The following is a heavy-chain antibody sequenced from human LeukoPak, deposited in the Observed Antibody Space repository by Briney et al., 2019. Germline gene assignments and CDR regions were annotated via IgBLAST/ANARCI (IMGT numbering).Heavy chain of an antibody. CDR1: GFTFSSYA. D-gene: IGHD6-13*01. V-gene: IGHV3-64*01. CDR3: ARGAHSSSFDY. J-gene: IGHJ4*02. CDR2: ISSNGGST. Sequence: GGSLRLSCAASGFTFSSYAMHWVRQAPGKGLEYVSAISSNGGSTYYANSVKGRFTISRDNSRNTLYLQMGSLRAEGMAVYYCARGAHSSSFDYWGQGTLVTVSS.